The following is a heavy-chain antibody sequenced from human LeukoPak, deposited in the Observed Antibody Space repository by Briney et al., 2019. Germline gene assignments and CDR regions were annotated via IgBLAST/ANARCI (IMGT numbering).Heavy chain of an antibody. CDR2: ISSSSSYI. CDR3: ARSWGWDAFDI. D-gene: IGHD7-27*01. CDR1: GFTFSSYS. Sequence: GGSLRLSCAASGFTFSSYSMNWVRQAPGKGLEWVSSISSSSSYIYYEDSVKGRFTISRDNAKNSLYLQMNSLRAEDTAVYYCARSWGWDAFDIWGQGTMVTVSS. J-gene: IGHJ3*02. V-gene: IGHV3-21*01.